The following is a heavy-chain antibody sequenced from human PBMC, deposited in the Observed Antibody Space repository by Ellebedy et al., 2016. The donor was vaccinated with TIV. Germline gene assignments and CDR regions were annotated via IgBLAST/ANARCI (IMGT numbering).Heavy chain of an antibody. J-gene: IGHJ4*02. D-gene: IGHD7-27*01. Sequence: MPSETLSLTCAVSGGSISSYSWWSWVRHPPGKGLELIGEIFHTGITNYNPSLKSRVTMSIDKSKNQFSLNLSSVSAADSAVYYCAKTGETRFDYWGQGTLVTVSS. CDR1: GGSISSYSW. V-gene: IGHV4-4*02. CDR3: AKTGETRFDY. CDR2: IFHTGIT.